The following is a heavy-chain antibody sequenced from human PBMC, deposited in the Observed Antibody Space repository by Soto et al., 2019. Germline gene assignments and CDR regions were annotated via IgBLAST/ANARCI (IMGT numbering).Heavy chain of an antibody. CDR2: INAGNSET. CDR1: GYTFTTSG. D-gene: IGHD4-17*01. Sequence: QVHLVQSGAEEKKPGASVKVTCRTSGYTFTTSGVHWVRQAPGQRLEWMGWINAGNSETKYSQKFQGRVTITRDTYASTAYMELSSLTYEDTAVYYCAREVYGGNIYFDYWGQGSLVTVSS. V-gene: IGHV1-3*05. J-gene: IGHJ4*02. CDR3: AREVYGGNIYFDY.